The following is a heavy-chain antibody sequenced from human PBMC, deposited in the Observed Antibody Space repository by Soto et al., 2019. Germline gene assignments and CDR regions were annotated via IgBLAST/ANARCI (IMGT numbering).Heavy chain of an antibody. CDR2: IYYSGST. D-gene: IGHD6-6*01. CDR3: ARGLAARGFYYYSYYMYV. V-gene: IGHV4-59*01. J-gene: IGHJ6*03. Sequence: SETLSLTCTVSGGSISSYYWSWIRQPPGKGLEWIGYIYYSGSTNYNPSLKSRVTISVDTSKNQFSLKLSSVTAADTAVYYCARGLAARGFYYYSYYMYVWGKGTTVTVSS. CDR1: GGSISSYY.